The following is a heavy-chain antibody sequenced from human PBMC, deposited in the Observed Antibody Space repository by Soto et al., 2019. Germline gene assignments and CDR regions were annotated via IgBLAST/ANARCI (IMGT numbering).Heavy chain of an antibody. CDR2: ISGSGGTT. CDR1: GFPFSNFA. Sequence: PGGSLRLSCAASGFPFSNFAMSWIRQAPGKGLELVSTISGSGGTTYYTDSVKGRFAISRDNSKDTLFLQMSSLRAEDTAVYYCARDLGYCANGVCYKYFDNWGQGTLVTVSS. V-gene: IGHV3-23*01. CDR3: ARDLGYCANGVCYKYFDN. D-gene: IGHD2-8*01. J-gene: IGHJ4*02.